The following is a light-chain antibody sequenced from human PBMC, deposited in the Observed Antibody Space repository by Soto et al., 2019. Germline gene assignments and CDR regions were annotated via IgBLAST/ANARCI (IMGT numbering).Light chain of an antibody. V-gene: IGLV1-44*01. J-gene: IGLJ2*01. CDR3: ATWDDSVNGPL. CDR1: NSNIGSNT. CDR2: SNT. Sequence: QSVLTQPPSASGTPGQRVTISCSGSNSNIGSNTVNWYQQLPGTAPKLLIYSNTQRPSGVPDRFSGSKSGTSASLAISGLQSEDEADYYCATWDDSVNGPLFGGGTKLTVL.